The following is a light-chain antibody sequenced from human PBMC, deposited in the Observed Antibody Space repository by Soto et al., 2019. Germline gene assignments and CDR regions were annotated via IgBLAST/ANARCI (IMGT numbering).Light chain of an antibody. CDR3: HQYDDWPPYT. CDR2: GAY. J-gene: IGKJ2*01. V-gene: IGKV3-15*01. Sequence: EIEMTQSPATLSLSPGERATVSCRASQSVGNNLAWYQQKSGQAPRLLIYGAYTRAAGVPARFSGTGSGTEFTLTISSLQSEDFAVYYCHQYDDWPPYTFGQGTKLESK. CDR1: QSVGNN.